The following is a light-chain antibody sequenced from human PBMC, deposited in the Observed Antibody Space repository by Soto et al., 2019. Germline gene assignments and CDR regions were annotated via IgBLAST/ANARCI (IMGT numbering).Light chain of an antibody. J-gene: IGKJ1*01. V-gene: IGKV3-20*01. CDR3: QQFGSSSLT. Sequence: DNVLTQSPGTLSLSPGEKATLSCRASQSVSSSYLAWYQQKPGQAPRLLIYGASSRATGIPDRFSGSGSGTDFTLTVSRLETEDFAVYYCQQFGSSSLTFGQGTRVDIK. CDR1: QSVSSSY. CDR2: GAS.